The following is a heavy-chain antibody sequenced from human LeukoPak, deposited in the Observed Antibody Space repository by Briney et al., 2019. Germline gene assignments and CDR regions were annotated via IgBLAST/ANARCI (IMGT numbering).Heavy chain of an antibody. CDR2: IYYIGST. CDR1: GGSISGFY. Sequence: SETLSLTCTVSGGSISGFYWGCIRQPPGKGREWIGFIYYIGSTNYNPSLKSRLTMSVDTSKDQFSLRLSSVIAADTAVYYCARYLYSTGSFDFWGQGTLVTVSS. J-gene: IGHJ4*02. CDR3: ARYLYSTGSFDF. D-gene: IGHD2-8*02. V-gene: IGHV4-59*01.